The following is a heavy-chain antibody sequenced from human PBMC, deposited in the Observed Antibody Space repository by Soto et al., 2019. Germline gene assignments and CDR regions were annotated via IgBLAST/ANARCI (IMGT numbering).Heavy chain of an antibody. V-gene: IGHV3-33*08. CDR1: GFIFSRYS. CDR2: IWYDGSNK. Sequence: PGGSLRLSCAASGFIFSRYSMNWVRQAPGKGLEWVAVIWYDGSNKYYADSVKGRFTISRDNSKNTLYLQMNSLRAEDTAVYYCARAASITMVRGVPLLPDFDYWGQGTLVTVSS. J-gene: IGHJ4*02. CDR3: ARAASITMVRGVPLLPDFDY. D-gene: IGHD3-10*01.